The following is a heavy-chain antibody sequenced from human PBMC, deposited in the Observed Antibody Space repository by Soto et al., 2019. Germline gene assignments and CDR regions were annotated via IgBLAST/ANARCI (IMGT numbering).Heavy chain of an antibody. D-gene: IGHD2-15*01. CDR1: GFTFSTYG. V-gene: IGHV3-30*18. Sequence: QVQVVESGGGVVQPGRSLTLSCAASGFTFSTYGMHWVRQAPGKGLEWVAIVSYDGSRKHYVDSVKGRFAISRENSMNKLYPQLLWLKPENTTMYYCDKDLHGDRGCYHCGADSWGQGSLFT. CDR2: VSYDGSRK. J-gene: IGHJ4*02. CDR3: DKDLHGDRGCYHCGADS.